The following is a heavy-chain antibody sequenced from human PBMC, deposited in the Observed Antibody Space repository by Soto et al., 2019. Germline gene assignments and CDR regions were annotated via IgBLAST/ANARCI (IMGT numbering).Heavy chain of an antibody. V-gene: IGHV4-30-4*01. CDR2: IYYSGST. CDR1: GGSISSGDYY. CDR3: ARHGYGSGSYPDY. Sequence: SETLSLTCTVSGGSISSGDYYWSWIRQPPGKGLEWIGYIYYSGSTYYNPSLKSRVTISVDTSKNQFSLKLSSVTAADTAVYYCARHGYGSGSYPDYWGQGTLVTVSS. D-gene: IGHD3-10*01. J-gene: IGHJ4*02.